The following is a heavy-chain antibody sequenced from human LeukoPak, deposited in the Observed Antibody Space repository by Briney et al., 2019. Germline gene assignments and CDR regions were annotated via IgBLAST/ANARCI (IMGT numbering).Heavy chain of an antibody. CDR1: GASISSSRYY. CDR2: IYYSGST. CDR3: TRQLGGSSWSDY. J-gene: IGHJ4*02. V-gene: IGHV4-39*01. D-gene: IGHD6-13*01. Sequence: PSETLSLTCTVSGASISSSRYYWAWIRQPPGRGLEWIGSIYYSGSTYYNPSLKSRVTMSVDTSKNQFSLKLISVTAADTAVYYCTRQLGGSSWSDYWGQGTLVTVSS.